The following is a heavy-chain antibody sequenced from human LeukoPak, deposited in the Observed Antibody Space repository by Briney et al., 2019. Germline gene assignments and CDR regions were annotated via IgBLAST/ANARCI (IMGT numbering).Heavy chain of an antibody. CDR1: GGSISSSSYY. CDR3: ARRSGYSSSWYVWFDP. J-gene: IGHJ5*02. CDR2: IYYSGST. V-gene: IGHV4-39*07. Sequence: SETLSLTCTVSGGSISSSSYYWGWIRQPPGKGLEWIGSIYYSGSTYYNPSLKSRVTISVDTSKNQFSLKLSSVTAADTAVYYCARRSGYSSSWYVWFDPWGQGTLVTVSS. D-gene: IGHD6-13*01.